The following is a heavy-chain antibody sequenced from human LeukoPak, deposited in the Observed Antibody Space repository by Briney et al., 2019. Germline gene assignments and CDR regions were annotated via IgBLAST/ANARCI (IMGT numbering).Heavy chain of an antibody. Sequence: PSETLSLTCTVSGGSISSGSYYWNWIRQPAGKGLEGIGRIYTSGSTNYNPSLKRRVTVSVDTSKNQFSLKLSSVTAADTAVYYCAREGLNMVRGVIPKEAWGWFDPWGQGTLVTVSS. D-gene: IGHD3-10*01. V-gene: IGHV4-61*02. CDR2: IYTSGST. CDR1: GGSISSGSYY. CDR3: AREGLNMVRGVIPKEAWGWFDP. J-gene: IGHJ5*02.